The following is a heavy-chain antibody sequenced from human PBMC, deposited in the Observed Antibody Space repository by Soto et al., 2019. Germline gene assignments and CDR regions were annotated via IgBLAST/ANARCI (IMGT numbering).Heavy chain of an antibody. CDR3: DKDQLTAAGDYYDYYGMDV. J-gene: IGHJ6*02. D-gene: IGHD6-13*01. Sequence: EVVLLESGGGLVQPGGSLRLSCEASGFTFSSFAMSWVRQTPGKGLEWLSGISGGGGGSYYADSVKGRFTISRDKSKNTLYLQMNSLRVEHTALYYCDKDQLTAAGDYYDYYGMDVWGRGTEVSDSS. CDR2: ISGGGGGS. V-gene: IGHV3-23*01. CDR1: GFTFSSFA.